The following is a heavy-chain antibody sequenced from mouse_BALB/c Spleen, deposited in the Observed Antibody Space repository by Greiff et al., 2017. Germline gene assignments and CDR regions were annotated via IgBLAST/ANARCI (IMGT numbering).Heavy chain of an antibody. CDR2: ISSGGSYT. CDR1: GFTFSSYG. V-gene: IGHV5-6*01. CDR3: ARREGYSAWFAY. Sequence: EVHLVESGGDLVKPGGSLKLSCAASGFTFSSYGMSWVRQTPDKRLEWVATISSGGSYTYYPDSVKGRFTISRDNAKNTLYLQMSSLKSEDTAMYYCARREGYSAWFAYWGQGTLVTVSA. D-gene: IGHD3-1*01. J-gene: IGHJ3*01.